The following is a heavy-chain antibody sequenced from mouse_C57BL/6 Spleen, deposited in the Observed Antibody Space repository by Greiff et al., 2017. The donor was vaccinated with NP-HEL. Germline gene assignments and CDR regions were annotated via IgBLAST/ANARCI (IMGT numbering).Heavy chain of an antibody. J-gene: IGHJ1*03. CDR1: GFNIKDYY. Sequence: VQLQQSGAELVRPGASVKLSCTASGFNIKDYYMHWVKQRPEQGLEWIGRIDPEDGDTEYAPKFQGKATMTADTSSNTAYLQLSSRTSEDTAVYYCTYYYGSSHWYFDVWGTGTTVTVSS. V-gene: IGHV14-1*01. CDR2: IDPEDGDT. D-gene: IGHD1-1*01. CDR3: TYYYGSSHWYFDV.